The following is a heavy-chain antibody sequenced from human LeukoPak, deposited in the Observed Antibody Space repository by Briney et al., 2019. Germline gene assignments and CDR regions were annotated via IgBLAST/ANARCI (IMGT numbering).Heavy chain of an antibody. CDR2: ISGSGGST. J-gene: IGHJ5*02. CDR1: GFTFSSYA. V-gene: IGHV3-23*01. Sequence: GGSLRLSCAASGFTFSSYAMSWVRQAPGKGLEWVSAISGSGGSTYYADSVKGRFTISRDNSKNTLYLQMNSLRAEDTAVYYCAKDAIVVVPAAPPGNWFDPWGQGTLVTVSS. CDR3: AKDAIVVVPAAPPGNWFDP. D-gene: IGHD2-2*01.